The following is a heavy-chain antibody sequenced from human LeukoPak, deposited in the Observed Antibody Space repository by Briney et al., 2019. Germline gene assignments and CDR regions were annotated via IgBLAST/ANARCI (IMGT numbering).Heavy chain of an antibody. CDR1: GFTVSSNY. CDR3: AKDRNPKVVPAATVDY. Sequence: GGSLRLSCAASGFTVSSNYMSWVRQAPGKGLEWVSVIYSGGSTYYADSVKGRFTISRDNSKNTLYLQMNSLRAEDTAVYYCAKDRNPKVVPAATVDYWGQGTLVTVSS. CDR2: IYSGGST. V-gene: IGHV3-66*01. J-gene: IGHJ4*02. D-gene: IGHD2-2*01.